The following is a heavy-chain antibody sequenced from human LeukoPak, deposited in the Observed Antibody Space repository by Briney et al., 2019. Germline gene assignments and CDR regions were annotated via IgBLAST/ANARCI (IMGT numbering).Heavy chain of an antibody. CDR2: IYYSGST. CDR3: AREGGANYYDSIVYFDY. CDR1: GGSISSYY. J-gene: IGHJ4*02. V-gene: IGHV4-59*01. D-gene: IGHD3-22*01. Sequence: SETLSLTCTVSGGSISSYYWSWIRQPPGKGLEWIGYIYYSGSTNYNPSLKSRVTISVDTSKNQFSLKLSSVTAADTAVYYCAREGGANYYDSIVYFDYWGRGTLVTVSS.